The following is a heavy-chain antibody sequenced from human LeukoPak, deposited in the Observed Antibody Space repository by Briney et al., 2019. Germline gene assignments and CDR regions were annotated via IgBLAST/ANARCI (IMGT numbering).Heavy chain of an antibody. J-gene: IGHJ3*02. V-gene: IGHV1-8*01. CDR2: MKPNRGKK. Sequence: ASVKVSCKASGYIFNDYDINWGRQAAGEGPEGMGWMKPNRGKKEYEQKFQGTITMTRDTSITSAYMELSGLMPEDTAVYYCAREPTRGRAGDNSFDIWGQGTMVTVSS. CDR3: AREPTRGRAGDNSFDI. CDR1: GYIFNDYD. D-gene: IGHD7-27*01.